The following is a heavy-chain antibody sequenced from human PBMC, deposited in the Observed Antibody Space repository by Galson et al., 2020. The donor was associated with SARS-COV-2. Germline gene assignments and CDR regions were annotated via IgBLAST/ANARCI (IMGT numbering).Heavy chain of an antibody. V-gene: IGHV1-24*01. J-gene: IGHJ6*02. D-gene: IGHD6-19*01. CDR1: GYTLTKLS. CDR2: FDPEDGET. CDR3: ATAPAVAGTHLAYYYYYGMDV. Sequence: ASVNVACKVSGYTLTKLSMHWVRQAPGKGLEWMGGFDPEDGETIYAQKFQGRVTMTEDTSTDTAYMELSSLRSEDTAVYYCATAPAVAGTHLAYYYYYGMDVWGQGTTVTVSS.